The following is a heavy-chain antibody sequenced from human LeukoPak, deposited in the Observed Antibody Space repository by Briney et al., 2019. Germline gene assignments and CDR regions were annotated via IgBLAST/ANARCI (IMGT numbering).Heavy chain of an antibody. Sequence: ASVKVSCKASGYTFTGYYMHWVRQAPGQGLEWMGWIYPNSGGTNYAQKFQGRVTMTRDTSISTAYMELGRLRSDDTAVYYCARGDPYDFWSGYPHYYMDVWGKGTTVTVSS. CDR2: IYPNSGGT. J-gene: IGHJ6*03. CDR1: GYTFTGYY. CDR3: ARGDPYDFWSGYPHYYMDV. D-gene: IGHD3-3*01. V-gene: IGHV1-2*02.